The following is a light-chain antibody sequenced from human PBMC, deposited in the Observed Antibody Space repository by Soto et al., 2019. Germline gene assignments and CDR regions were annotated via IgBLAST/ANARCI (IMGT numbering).Light chain of an antibody. CDR1: QSVSSSY. CDR3: QQYNTWPPIT. Sequence: EIVLTQSPGTLSLSPGERATLSCSASQSVSSSYLAWYQQKPGQAPRLLIYGASSRATGIPARFSGSGSWTEFTLTISSLQSEDFAVYYCQQYNTWPPITCGQGTRLEIK. J-gene: IGKJ5*01. CDR2: GAS. V-gene: IGKV3-20*01.